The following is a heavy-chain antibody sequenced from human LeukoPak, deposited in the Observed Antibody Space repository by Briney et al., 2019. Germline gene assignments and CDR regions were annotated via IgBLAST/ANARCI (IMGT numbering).Heavy chain of an antibody. V-gene: IGHV3-9*01. J-gene: IGHJ4*02. CDR1: GFTFDDYA. CDR2: ISWNSGSI. D-gene: IGHD3-10*01. Sequence: PGGSLRLSCAASGFTFDDYAMHWVRQAPGKGLEWVSGISWNSGSIGYADSVKGRFTISRDNAKNSLYLQMNSLRAEDTAVYYCARDRVVRGVIMAYWGQGTLVTVSS. CDR3: ARDRVVRGVIMAY.